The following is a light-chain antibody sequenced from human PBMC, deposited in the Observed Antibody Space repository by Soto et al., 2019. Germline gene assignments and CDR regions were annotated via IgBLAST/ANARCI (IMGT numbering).Light chain of an antibody. CDR2: DVS. V-gene: IGLV2-14*03. Sequence: QSALTQPASVSGSPGQSITISCTGTSSVVGGYNYVSWYQQHPGKAPKVMIYDVSKRPSGISNRFSGSKSGNTASLTISGLQVEDEADYYCSSYTSGSTRVVFGGGTKLTVL. J-gene: IGLJ2*01. CDR1: SSVVGGYNY. CDR3: SSYTSGSTRVV.